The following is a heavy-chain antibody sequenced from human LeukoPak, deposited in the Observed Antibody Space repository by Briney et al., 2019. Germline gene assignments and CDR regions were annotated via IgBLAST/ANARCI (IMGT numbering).Heavy chain of an antibody. J-gene: IGHJ4*02. V-gene: IGHV3-23*01. CDR1: GFTFSSYA. D-gene: IGHD6-19*01. CDR2: ISGSGGST. Sequence: GGSLRLSCAASGFTFSSYAMSWVRQAPGKGLEWVSAISGSGGSTYYADSVKGRFTISRDNSKNTLYLQMNSLRAEDTAVYYCAKIVLRFVAGPKGSTAHYWGQGTLVTVSS. CDR3: AKIVLRFVAGPKGSTAHY.